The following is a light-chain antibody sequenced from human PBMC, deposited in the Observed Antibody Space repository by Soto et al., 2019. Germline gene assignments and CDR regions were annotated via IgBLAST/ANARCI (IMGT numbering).Light chain of an antibody. CDR2: DAN. Sequence: QLVLTQPRSVSGSPGQSVTISCTGTTGDVGAYNFVSWYQHHPGKAPKLIIYDANKRPSGVPDRFSASKSGNTASLTISGLQAEDEADYFCCSYAGSFTWVFGGGTKLTVL. V-gene: IGLV2-11*01. CDR1: TGDVGAYNF. J-gene: IGLJ3*02. CDR3: CSYAGSFTWV.